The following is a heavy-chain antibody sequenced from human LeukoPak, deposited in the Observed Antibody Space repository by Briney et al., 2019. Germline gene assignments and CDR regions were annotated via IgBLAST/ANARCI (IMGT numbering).Heavy chain of an antibody. J-gene: IGHJ4*02. Sequence: QAGGSLRRSCAASGFTFSSYAMSWVRQAPGKGLEWASAIRGSGGSTYYADSVKGRFTISRDNSMNTLSLQMNSLRAEDTALYYCAKSSSWTYHYLDYWGQGTLVTVSS. CDR1: GFTFSSYA. V-gene: IGHV3-23*01. CDR3: AKSSSWTYHYLDY. CDR2: IRGSGGST. D-gene: IGHD6-13*01.